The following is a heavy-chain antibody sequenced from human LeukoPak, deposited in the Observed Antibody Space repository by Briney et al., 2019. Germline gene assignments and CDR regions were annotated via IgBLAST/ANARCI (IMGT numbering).Heavy chain of an antibody. CDR3: ARGGTGVTPEEYSQH. Sequence: SETLSLTCTVSGGSISSYYWSWIRQPPGKGLEWIGYIYYSGSTNYNPSLKSRVTISVDTSKNQFSLKLSSVTAADTAVYYCARGGTGVTPEEYSQHWGRGTLVTVSS. J-gene: IGHJ1*01. V-gene: IGHV4-59*01. CDR1: GGSISSYY. D-gene: IGHD4-23*01. CDR2: IYYSGST.